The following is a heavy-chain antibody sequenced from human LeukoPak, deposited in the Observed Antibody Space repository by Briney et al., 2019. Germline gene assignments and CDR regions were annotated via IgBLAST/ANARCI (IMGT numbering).Heavy chain of an antibody. V-gene: IGHV4-34*01. CDR1: GGSFSGYY. D-gene: IGHD1-14*01. CDR3: ARGSIGFGRYYGMDV. Sequence: SETLSLTCAVYGGSFSGYYWSWIRQPPGKGLEWIWEINHSGSTNYNPSLKSRVTISVDTSKNQFSLKLSSVTAADTAVYYCARGSIGFGRYYGMDVWGKGTTVTVSS. CDR2: INHSGST. J-gene: IGHJ6*04.